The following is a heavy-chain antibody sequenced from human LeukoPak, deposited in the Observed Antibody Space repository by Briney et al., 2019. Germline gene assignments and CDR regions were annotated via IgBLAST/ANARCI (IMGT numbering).Heavy chain of an antibody. CDR1: GGSISSGGYY. Sequence: PSETLSLTCTVSGGSISSGGYYWSWIRQHPGKGLEWIGYIYYSGSTYYNPSLKSRVTISVDTSKNQFSLKLSSVTAADTAVYYCARARIMVYDHTTTSGWYGGMDVWGQGTTVTVSS. CDR2: IYYSGST. D-gene: IGHD2-8*01. V-gene: IGHV4-31*03. CDR3: ARARIMVYDHTTTSGWYGGMDV. J-gene: IGHJ6*02.